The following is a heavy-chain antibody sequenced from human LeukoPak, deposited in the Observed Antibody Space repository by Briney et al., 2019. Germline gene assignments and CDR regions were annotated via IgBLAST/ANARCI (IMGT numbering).Heavy chain of an antibody. CDR2: IKEDGSEA. Sequence: GGSLRLSCAAAGFTFSRYWMTWVRQAPGKGPEWMGNIKEDGSEAYYVDSVKGRFTISRDNAQNSLYLHMHSLRVEDTAVYYCARDPYVSNFDYWGQGTLVTVSS. J-gene: IGHJ4*02. CDR3: ARDPYVSNFDY. CDR1: GFTFSRYW. V-gene: IGHV3-7*03. D-gene: IGHD3-10*02.